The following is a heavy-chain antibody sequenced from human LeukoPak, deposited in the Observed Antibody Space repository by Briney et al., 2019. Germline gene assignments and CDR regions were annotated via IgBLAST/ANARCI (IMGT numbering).Heavy chain of an antibody. CDR1: GGSFSGYY. D-gene: IGHD3-22*01. Sequence: PSETLSLTCAVYGGSFSGYYWSWIRQPPGKGLEWIGEINHSGSTNYNPSLKSRVTISVDTSKNQFSLKLSSVTPADTAVYYCARGQRSQYYYDSSGYSTTPFDYWGQGTLVTVPS. CDR2: INHSGST. J-gene: IGHJ4*02. CDR3: ARGQRSQYYYDSSGYSTTPFDY. V-gene: IGHV4-34*01.